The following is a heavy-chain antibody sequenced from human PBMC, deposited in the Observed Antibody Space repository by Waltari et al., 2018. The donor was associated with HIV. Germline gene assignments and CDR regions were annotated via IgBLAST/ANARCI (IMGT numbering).Heavy chain of an antibody. CDR2: INREGSST. J-gene: IGHJ4*02. Sequence: EVQLVESGGGLVQPGGSLRLSCAASGFTFSNYWMHVHRQAAGKGLVWVSRINREGSSTTYADSEKGRFTISRDNAKNTLYMQMNSLRAEDTALYYCVRGSSSWNGVDFWGRGTLVTVSS. D-gene: IGHD6-13*01. CDR3: VRGSSSWNGVDF. V-gene: IGHV3-74*01. CDR1: GFTFSNYW.